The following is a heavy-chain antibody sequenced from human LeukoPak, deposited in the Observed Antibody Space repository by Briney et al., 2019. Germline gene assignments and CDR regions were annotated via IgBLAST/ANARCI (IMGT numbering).Heavy chain of an antibody. CDR3: ARELAARSAFDY. CDR2: IYSGGST. CDR1: GFTVSSNY. Sequence: SGGSLRLSCAASGFTVSSNYMSWVRQAPGKGLEWVSVIYSGGSTYYADSVKGRFTISRDNSKNTLYLQMNSLRVEDTAVYYCARELAARSAFDYWGQGTLVTVSS. J-gene: IGHJ4*02. D-gene: IGHD6-6*01. V-gene: IGHV3-53*05.